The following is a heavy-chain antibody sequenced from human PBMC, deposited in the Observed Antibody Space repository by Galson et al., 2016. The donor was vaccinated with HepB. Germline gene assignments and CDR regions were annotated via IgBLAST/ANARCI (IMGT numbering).Heavy chain of an antibody. CDR3: AKDGWAAWGFDYSDY. J-gene: IGHJ4*02. CDR2: ISGNGETI. Sequence: SLRLSCAASGFTFSSYAMSWARQAPGKGLEWVSAISGNGETIKSADSVKGRLTIVRDNSKNMVYLQMNDLRAEDTAVYFCAKDGWAAWGFDYSDYWRQGTLVTVSS. CDR1: GFTFSSYA. D-gene: IGHD3-16*01. V-gene: IGHV3-23*01.